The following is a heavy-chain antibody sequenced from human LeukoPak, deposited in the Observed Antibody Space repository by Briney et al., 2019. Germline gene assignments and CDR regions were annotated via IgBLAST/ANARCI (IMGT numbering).Heavy chain of an antibody. CDR3: ARRYVDV. CDR2: IKQDRSEN. Sequence: PGGTLRFSCAASGFTFSSYWMEWDRNAPGKGLECVTDIKQDRSENYYANSVKGRFTVSRDNAKNSLYLQMNSLRAEDTAVYYCARRYVDVWGKGTTVTVSS. V-gene: IGHV3-7*01. CDR1: GFTFSSYW. J-gene: IGHJ6*03.